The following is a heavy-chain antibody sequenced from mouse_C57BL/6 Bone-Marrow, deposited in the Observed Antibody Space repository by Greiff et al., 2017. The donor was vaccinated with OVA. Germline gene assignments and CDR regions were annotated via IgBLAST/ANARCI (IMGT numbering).Heavy chain of an antibody. J-gene: IGHJ3*01. Sequence: VKVVESGPELVKPGASVKLSCKASGYTFTSYDINWVKQRPGQGLEWIGWIYPRDGGTKYNEKFKGKATLTVDTSSSTAYMELHSLTSEDSAVYFSTRGGQLRLRFAYWGKGPLVTVSA. D-gene: IGHD3-2*02. CDR1: GYTFTSYD. V-gene: IGHV1-85*01. CDR3: TRGGQLRLRFAY. CDR2: IYPRDGGT.